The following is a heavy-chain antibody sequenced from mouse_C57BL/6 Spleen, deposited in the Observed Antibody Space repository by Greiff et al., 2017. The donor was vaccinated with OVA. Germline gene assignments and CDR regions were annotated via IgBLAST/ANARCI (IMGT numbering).Heavy chain of an antibody. CDR1: GFTFSNYW. V-gene: IGHV6-3*01. CDR2: IRLKSDNYAT. D-gene: IGHD6-2*01. CDR3: TGGVSSGDY. Sequence: EVQGVESGGGLVQPGGSMKLSCVASGFTFSNYWMNWVRQSPEKGLEWVAQIRLKSDNYATHYAESVKGRFTISRDDSKSIVYLQMNNLRAEDTGIYYCTGGVSSGDYWGQGTTLTVSS. J-gene: IGHJ2*01.